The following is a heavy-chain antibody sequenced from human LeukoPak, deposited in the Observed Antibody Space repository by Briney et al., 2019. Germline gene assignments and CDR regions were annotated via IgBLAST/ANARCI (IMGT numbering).Heavy chain of an antibody. J-gene: IGHJ4*02. CDR3: AKGDGYSSSWTPDY. V-gene: IGHV3-30*18. CDR2: ISYDGSNK. D-gene: IGHD6-13*01. Sequence: GGSLRLSCAASGFTFSSYSMNWVRQAPGKGLEWVAVISYDGSNKYYADSVKGRFTISRDNSKNTLYLQMNSLRAEDTAVYYCAKGDGYSSSWTPDYWGQGTLVTVSS. CDR1: GFTFSSYS.